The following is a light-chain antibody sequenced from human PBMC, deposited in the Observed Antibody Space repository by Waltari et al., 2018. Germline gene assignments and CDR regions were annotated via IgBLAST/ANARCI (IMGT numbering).Light chain of an antibody. CDR1: SSDIGAYNY. CDR2: EVT. CDR3: GSYTISDTYV. J-gene: IGLJ1*01. V-gene: IGLV2-14*01. Sequence: QSALTQPASVSGSPGQSTTISCTGTSSDIGAYNYVSWYQQHPGKAPKSMIYEVTKRRAGVSDRFSGSELGNTASLTSSGLQSEYEADYYCGSYTISDTYVFGTGTKVTVL.